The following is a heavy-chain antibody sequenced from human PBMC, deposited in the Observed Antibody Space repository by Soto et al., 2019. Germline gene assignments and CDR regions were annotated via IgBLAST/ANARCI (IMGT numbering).Heavy chain of an antibody. D-gene: IGHD2-2*01. V-gene: IGHV3-23*01. CDR3: AKDMVFVVVPAAMVFDY. CDR2: ISGSGGST. CDR1: GFTFSSYA. Sequence: LRLSCAASGFTFSSYAMSWVRQAPGKGLEWVSAISGSGGSTYYADSVKGRFTISRDNSKNTLYLQMNSLRAEDTAVYYCAKDMVFVVVPAAMVFDYWGQGTLVTVSS. J-gene: IGHJ4*02.